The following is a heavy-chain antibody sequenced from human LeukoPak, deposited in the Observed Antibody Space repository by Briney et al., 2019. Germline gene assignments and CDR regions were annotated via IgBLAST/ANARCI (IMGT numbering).Heavy chain of an antibody. D-gene: IGHD3-10*01. CDR2: IYYSGST. V-gene: IGHV4-59*01. Sequence: PSETLSLTCTVSGGSISSYYWSWIRQPPGKGLEWIGYIYYSGSTNYNPSLKSRVTISVDTSKNQFSLKLGSVTAADTAVYYCARGSDYYGSGRRPGAFDIWGQGTMVTVSS. CDR3: ARGSDYYGSGRRPGAFDI. J-gene: IGHJ3*02. CDR1: GGSISSYY.